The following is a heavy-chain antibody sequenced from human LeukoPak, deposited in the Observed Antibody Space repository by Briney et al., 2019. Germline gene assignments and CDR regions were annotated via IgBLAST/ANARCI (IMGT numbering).Heavy chain of an antibody. CDR1: GFTFSDYY. V-gene: IGHV3-11*04. CDR2: ISSSGTTI. Sequence: PGGSLRLSCAASGFTFSDYYMSWIRQAPGKGLEWVSYISSSGTTIYYADSVKGRFTISRDNAKNSLYLQMNSLRAEDTAVYSCARDVQDGYNIKYYYYMDVWGKGTTVTVSS. D-gene: IGHD5-24*01. J-gene: IGHJ6*03. CDR3: ARDVQDGYNIKYYYYMDV.